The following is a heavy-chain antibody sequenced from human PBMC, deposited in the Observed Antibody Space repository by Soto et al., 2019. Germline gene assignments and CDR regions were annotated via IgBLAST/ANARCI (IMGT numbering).Heavy chain of an antibody. CDR3: ARASDITGTTPYYYGMDV. CDR1: GGTFSSYA. J-gene: IGHJ6*02. D-gene: IGHD1-7*01. Sequence: QVQLAQSGAEVKKPGSSVKVSCKASGGTFSSYAISWVRQAPGQGLEWMGGIIPIFGTANYAQKFQGRVTITADESTSTAYMELSSLRSEDTAVYYCARASDITGTTPYYYGMDVWGQGTTVTVSS. V-gene: IGHV1-69*12. CDR2: IIPIFGTA.